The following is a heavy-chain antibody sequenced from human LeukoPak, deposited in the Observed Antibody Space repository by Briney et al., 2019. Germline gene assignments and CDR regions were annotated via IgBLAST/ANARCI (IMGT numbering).Heavy chain of an antibody. CDR3: ARDKAVTTELTQYFHH. J-gene: IGHJ1*01. CDR2: ISGYNGYT. CDR1: GYTFTSYG. D-gene: IGHD4-11*01. V-gene: IGHV1-18*01. Sequence: ASVKVSCKASGYTFTSYGIGWVRQAPGQGLEWMGWISGYNGYTNYAQKFQFRVTMTTDTSTSTAYMELRSLTSDDTAVYYCARDKAVTTELTQYFHHWGQGTLVTVSS.